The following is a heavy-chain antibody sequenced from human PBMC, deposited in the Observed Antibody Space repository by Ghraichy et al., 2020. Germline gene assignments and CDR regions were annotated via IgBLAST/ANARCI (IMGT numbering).Heavy chain of an antibody. CDR3: ACITMVRGVSEYYFDY. Sequence: GGSLRLSCAASGFTFSSYAMHWVRQAPGKGLEWVAVISYDGSNKYYADSVKGRFTISRDNSKNTLYLQMNSLRAEDTAVYYCACITMVRGVSEYYFDYWGQGTLVTVSS. V-gene: IGHV3-30*04. CDR2: ISYDGSNK. CDR1: GFTFSSYA. J-gene: IGHJ4*02. D-gene: IGHD3-10*01.